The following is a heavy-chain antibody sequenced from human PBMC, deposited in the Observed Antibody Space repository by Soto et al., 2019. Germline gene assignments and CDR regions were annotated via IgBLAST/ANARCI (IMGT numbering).Heavy chain of an antibody. V-gene: IGHV3-48*01. Sequence: GGSLRLSCAASVFTFSSYSMNWVRQAPGKGLEWVSYISSSSTIYYADSVKGRFTISRDNAKNSLYLQMNSLRAEDTAVYYCARDDIVVVPAAREDYYYYYMDVWGKGTTVTVSS. CDR2: ISSSSTI. J-gene: IGHJ6*03. CDR1: VFTFSSYS. D-gene: IGHD2-2*01. CDR3: ARDDIVVVPAAREDYYYYYMDV.